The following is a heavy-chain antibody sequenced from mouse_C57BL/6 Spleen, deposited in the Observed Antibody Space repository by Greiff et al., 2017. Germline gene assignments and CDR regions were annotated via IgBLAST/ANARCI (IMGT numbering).Heavy chain of an antibody. J-gene: IGHJ4*01. Sequence: VKLMESGPGLVAPSQSLSITCTVSGFSLTSYGVHWVRQPPGKGLEWLVVIWSDGSTTYNSALKSRLSISKDNSKSQVFLKMNSLQTDDTAMYYCARHDLYDGYLYAMDYWGQGTSVTVSS. CDR1: GFSLTSYG. CDR2: IWSDGST. D-gene: IGHD2-3*01. CDR3: ARHDLYDGYLYAMDY. V-gene: IGHV2-6-1*01.